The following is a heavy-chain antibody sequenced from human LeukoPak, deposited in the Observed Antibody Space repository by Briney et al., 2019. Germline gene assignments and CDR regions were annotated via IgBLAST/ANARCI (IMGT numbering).Heavy chain of an antibody. J-gene: IGHJ4*02. V-gene: IGHV3-23*01. Sequence: GSLRLSCAASGFTFSSYAMSWVRQAPGKGLEWVSAISGSGGSTYYADSVKGRFTISRDNSKNTLYLQMNSLRAEDTAVYYCAKVQTVTPREYYFDYWGQGTLVTVSS. CDR2: ISGSGGST. CDR3: AKVQTVTPREYYFDY. CDR1: GFTFSSYA. D-gene: IGHD4-17*01.